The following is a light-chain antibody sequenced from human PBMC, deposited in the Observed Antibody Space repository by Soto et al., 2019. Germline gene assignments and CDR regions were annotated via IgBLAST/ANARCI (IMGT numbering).Light chain of an antibody. CDR3: QQSYSTPFT. J-gene: IGKJ3*01. CDR1: QSISSY. CDR2: AAS. Sequence: DIQMTQSPSSLSASVGDRVTITCQASQSISSYLNWYQQKPGKAPKPLIYAASSLQSGVPSRFSGSGSGTDFTLTISSLQPEDFATYYCQQSYSTPFTFGPGTKVDIK. V-gene: IGKV1-39*01.